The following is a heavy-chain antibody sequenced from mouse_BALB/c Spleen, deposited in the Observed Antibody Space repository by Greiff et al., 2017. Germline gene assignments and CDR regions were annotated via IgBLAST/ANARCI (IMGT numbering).Heavy chain of an antibody. CDR1: GFSLTSYG. Sequence: QVQLKESGPGLVQPSQSLSITCTVSGFSLTSYGVHWIRQPPGKGLEWLGVIWTGGGTNYNSAFMSRLSISKDNSKSQVFLKMNSLQTDDTAIYYCVRDSPYDGFDYWGQGTTLTVSS. CDR2: IWTGGGT. CDR3: VRDSPYDGFDY. D-gene: IGHD2-3*01. V-gene: IGHV2-9-2*01. J-gene: IGHJ2*01.